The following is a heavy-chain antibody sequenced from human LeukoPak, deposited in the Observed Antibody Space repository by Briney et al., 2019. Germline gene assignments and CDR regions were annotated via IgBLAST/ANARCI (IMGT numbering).Heavy chain of an antibody. V-gene: IGHV3-20*04. Sequence: PGGSLRLSCAASGFTFDDYGMSWVRQAPGKGLEWVSGINWNGGSTGYADSVKGRFTISRDNAKNSLYLQMNSLRAEDTALYYCARDGGYCSGGSCCRYFDYWGQGTLVTVSS. CDR1: GFTFDDYG. D-gene: IGHD2-15*01. J-gene: IGHJ4*02. CDR2: INWNGGST. CDR3: ARDGGYCSGGSCCRYFDY.